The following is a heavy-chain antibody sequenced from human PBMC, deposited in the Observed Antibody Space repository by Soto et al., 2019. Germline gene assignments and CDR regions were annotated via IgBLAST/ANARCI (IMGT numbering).Heavy chain of an antibody. J-gene: IGHJ6*02. D-gene: IGHD2-2*01. CDR3: AIFGYCSSTSCPAPYYYYGMDV. V-gene: IGHV1-18*01. CDR2: ISAYNGNT. Sequence: EASVKVSCKASGYTFTSYGISWVRQAPGQGLEWMGWISAYNGNTNYAQKLQGRVTMTTDTSTSTAYMELRSLRSDDTAVYYCAIFGYCSSTSCPAPYYYYGMDVWGQGTTVTVSS. CDR1: GYTFTSYG.